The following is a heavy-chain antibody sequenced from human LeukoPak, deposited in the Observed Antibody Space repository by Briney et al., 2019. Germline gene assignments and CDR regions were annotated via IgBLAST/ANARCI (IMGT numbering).Heavy chain of an antibody. J-gene: IGHJ5*02. CDR3: ARDYPDILTGYYNVWFDA. Sequence: SETLSLTCTVSGGSISSYYCSASRQPPGKVLEYNRYIYYSGSPSYNPPLKSRVTIAVDTSKNQFSLNLTAYTGADTAVYYCARDYPDILTGYYNVWFDAWGQGSLVTVSS. CDR1: GGSISSYY. V-gene: IGHV4-59*01. D-gene: IGHD3-9*01. CDR2: IYYSGSP.